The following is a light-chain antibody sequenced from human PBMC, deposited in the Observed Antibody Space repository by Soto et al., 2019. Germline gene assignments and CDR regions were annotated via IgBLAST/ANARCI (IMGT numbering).Light chain of an antibody. CDR2: EVT. CDR1: SSDVGGYNY. Sequence: QSALTQPPSASGSPGQSVTISCTGTSSDVGGYNYVSWYQQYPGRAPKLMIYEVTKRPSGVPDRFSCSESGNTASLTVSGLQAEDEADYYCSSYSASNNFYFVFGGGTKLTVL. CDR3: SSYSASNNFYFV. J-gene: IGLJ3*02. V-gene: IGLV2-8*01.